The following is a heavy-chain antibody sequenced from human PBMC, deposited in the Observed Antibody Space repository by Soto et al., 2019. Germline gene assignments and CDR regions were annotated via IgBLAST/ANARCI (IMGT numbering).Heavy chain of an antibody. Sequence: ESGGGVVQPGRSLRLSCAASGFTFSSYAMHWVRQAPGKGLEWVAVMSYDGNNKYYADSVKGRFTISRDNSKNTLYLQMNSLRAEDTAVYYCARDGFTYSGSYYPEYYFDYWGQGTLVTVSS. D-gene: IGHD1-26*01. V-gene: IGHV3-30-3*01. CDR3: ARDGFTYSGSYYPEYYFDY. CDR1: GFTFSSYA. J-gene: IGHJ4*02. CDR2: MSYDGNNK.